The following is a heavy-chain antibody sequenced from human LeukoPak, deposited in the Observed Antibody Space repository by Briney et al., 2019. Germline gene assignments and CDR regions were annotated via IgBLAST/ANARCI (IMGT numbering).Heavy chain of an antibody. CDR1: GFTFSSFW. CDR2: IKHDGGVK. V-gene: IGHV3-7*01. D-gene: IGHD1-26*01. Sequence: GGSLRLSCAASGFTFSSFWMTWVRQAPGKGMEWVANIKHDGGVKYYVDSVKGRFTISRDNAKNSLYLQMNSLRAEDTAVYYCARAKWNFDYWGQGTLVTVSS. CDR3: ARAKWNFDY. J-gene: IGHJ4*02.